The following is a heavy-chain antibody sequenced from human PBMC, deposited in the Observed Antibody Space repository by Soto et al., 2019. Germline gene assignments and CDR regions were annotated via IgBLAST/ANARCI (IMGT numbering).Heavy chain of an antibody. J-gene: IGHJ4*02. Sequence: EVQLVESGGGLVQPGGSLRLSCVASGLTLSRYWMSWVRQAPGKGLEWVANIKEDGGKTYYVDSVKGRFTISRDNAKNSVYLQMNSLRVEDTAVYYCSRDYYGPGPDWGQVTLVIVSS. CDR2: IKEDGGKT. D-gene: IGHD3-22*01. CDR3: SRDYYGPGPD. CDR1: GLTLSRYW. V-gene: IGHV3-7*04.